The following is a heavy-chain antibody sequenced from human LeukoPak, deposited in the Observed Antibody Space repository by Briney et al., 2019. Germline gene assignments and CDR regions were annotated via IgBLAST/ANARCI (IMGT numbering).Heavy chain of an antibody. CDR3: ARGDWNDGLDY. J-gene: IGHJ4*02. CDR1: ALTVTSNY. CDR2: IYSGGST. Sequence: GGSLRLSCAASALTVTSNYMSWARQAPGKGLEWVSVIYSGGSTYYADSVKGRFTISRDNSKNTLYLQMNSLRAEDTAVYYCARGDWNDGLDYWGQGTLVTVSS. V-gene: IGHV3-53*01. D-gene: IGHD1-1*01.